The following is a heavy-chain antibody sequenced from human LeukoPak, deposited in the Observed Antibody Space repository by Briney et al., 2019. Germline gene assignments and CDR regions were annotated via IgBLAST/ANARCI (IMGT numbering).Heavy chain of an antibody. D-gene: IGHD4-11*01. CDR3: ARDSTTVTPIDHGMDV. CDR2: IYTSGST. CDR1: GGSISSYY. J-gene: IGHJ6*02. Sequence: SETLSLTCTVSGGSISSYYWSWIRQPAGKGLEWIGRIYTSGSTNYNPSLKSRVTISVDTSKNQFSLKLSSVTAADTAVYYCARDSTTVTPIDHGMDVWGQGTTVTVSS. V-gene: IGHV4-4*07.